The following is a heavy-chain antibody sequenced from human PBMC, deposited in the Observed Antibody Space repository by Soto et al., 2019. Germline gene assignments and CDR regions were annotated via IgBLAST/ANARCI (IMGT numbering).Heavy chain of an antibody. CDR2: ISWNRGSI. Sequence: EVQLVESGGGLVQPGRSLRLSCAASGFTFDDYAMHWVRQAPGKGLEWVSGISWNRGSIGYADSVKGRFTISRDNANNSMYLQMNSLRAEDTALYYCAKGGEYSSSSYYYYYMDVWGKGTPVTVSS. J-gene: IGHJ6*03. CDR1: GFTFDDYA. V-gene: IGHV3-9*01. CDR3: AKGGEYSSSSYYYYYMDV. D-gene: IGHD6-6*01.